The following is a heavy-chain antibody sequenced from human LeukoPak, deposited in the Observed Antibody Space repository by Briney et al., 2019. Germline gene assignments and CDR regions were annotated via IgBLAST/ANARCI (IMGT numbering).Heavy chain of an antibody. D-gene: IGHD2-2*01. V-gene: IGHV1-69*04. CDR3: ARTVCSSTSCYLSFYYYYGMDV. J-gene: IGHJ6*02. CDR1: GGTFSSYA. CDR2: IIPILGIA. Sequence: SVKVSCKASGGTFSSYAISWVRQAPGQGLEWMGRIIPILGIANYAQKFQGRVTITADKSTSTAYMELSSLRSEDTAVYYCARTVCSSTSCYLSFYYYYGMDVWGQGTTVTVSS.